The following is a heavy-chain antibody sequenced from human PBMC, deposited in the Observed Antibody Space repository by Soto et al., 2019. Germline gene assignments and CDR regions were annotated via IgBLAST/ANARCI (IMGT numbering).Heavy chain of an antibody. D-gene: IGHD3-9*01. V-gene: IGHV3-30-3*01. J-gene: IGHJ4*02. CDR1: TFSSYA. Sequence: TFSSYAFHWVRQAPGKGLEWVAVISDDGTKKYYADYVKGRFIISRHNYKDTLYLEMNSLRIEDTAVYYCARDQGLLRYGYSDYWGQGTPVTVSS. CDR3: ARDQGLLRYGYSDY. CDR2: ISDDGTKK.